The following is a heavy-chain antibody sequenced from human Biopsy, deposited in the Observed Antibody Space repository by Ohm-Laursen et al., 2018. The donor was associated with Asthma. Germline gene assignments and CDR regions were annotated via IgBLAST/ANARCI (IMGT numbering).Heavy chain of an antibody. V-gene: IGHV3-30*01. CDR2: ISKDASTQ. J-gene: IGHJ3*02. CDR1: GFSFSNFA. D-gene: IGHD5-24*01. Sequence: SLRLSCAATGFSFSNFAIHWVRQAPGKGLEWVGVISKDASTQDYADSVKGRFTMARDNSKNTLDLQMNSLREEDSAVYYCVRDGTDDCFDIWGQGTVGSVSS. CDR3: VRDGTDDCFDI.